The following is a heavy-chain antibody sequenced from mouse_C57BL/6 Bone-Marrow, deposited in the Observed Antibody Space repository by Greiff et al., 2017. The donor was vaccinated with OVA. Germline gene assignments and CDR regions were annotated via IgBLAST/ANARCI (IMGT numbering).Heavy chain of an antibody. Sequence: EVQLQQSGAELVRPGASVKLSCTASGFTINDDYMHWVKQRPEQGLEWIGWIDPENGDTEYASKFQGKATITADTSSNTAYLQLSSLTSEDTVVYYCTSYGSFDYWGQGTTLTVSS. J-gene: IGHJ2*01. CDR1: GFTINDDY. CDR2: IDPENGDT. D-gene: IGHD2-1*01. CDR3: TSYGSFDY. V-gene: IGHV14-4*01.